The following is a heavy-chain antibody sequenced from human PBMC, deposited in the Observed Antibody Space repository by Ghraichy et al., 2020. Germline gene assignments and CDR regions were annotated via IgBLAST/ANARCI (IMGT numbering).Heavy chain of an antibody. J-gene: IGHJ5*02. CDR1: GGSISSGGYS. CDR3: ARARGQLVYNWFDP. CDR2: IYHSGST. Sequence: SETLSLTCAVSGGSISSGGYSWSWIRQPPGKGLEWIGYIYHSGSTYYNPSLKSRVTISVDRSKNQFSLKLSSVTAADTAVYYCARARGQLVYNWFDPWGQGTLVTVSS. D-gene: IGHD6-6*01. V-gene: IGHV4-30-2*01.